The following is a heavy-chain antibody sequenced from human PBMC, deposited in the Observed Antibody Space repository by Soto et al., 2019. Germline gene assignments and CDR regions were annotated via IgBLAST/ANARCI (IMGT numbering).Heavy chain of an antibody. V-gene: IGHV4-39*01. Sequence: QLQLQESGPGLVKPSETLSLTCTVSGGSISSSSYYWGWIRQPPGKGLEWIGSIYYSGRTYYNPSLKSRVTISVDTSKNQFSLKLSSVTAADTAVYYCARRAYDYGDYGSYWYFDLWGRGTLVTVSS. CDR1: GGSISSSSYY. CDR3: ARRAYDYGDYGSYWYFDL. CDR2: IYYSGRT. J-gene: IGHJ2*01. D-gene: IGHD4-17*01.